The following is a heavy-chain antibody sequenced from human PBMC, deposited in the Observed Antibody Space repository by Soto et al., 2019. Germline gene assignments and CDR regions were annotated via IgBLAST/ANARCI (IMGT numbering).Heavy chain of an antibody. CDR1: GFTFTTYA. Sequence: GGSLRLSCAASGFTFTTYAIHWVRQAPGKGLEWVAVISNDGRGKYYADSVKGRFTISRDNSKNTLYLQMNSLRSDDTAVHYCARDQCFGGGRSCYYFDFWGQGTLVTVSS. V-gene: IGHV3-30*04. J-gene: IGHJ4*02. D-gene: IGHD2-15*01. CDR2: ISNDGRGK. CDR3: ARDQCFGGGRSCYYFDF.